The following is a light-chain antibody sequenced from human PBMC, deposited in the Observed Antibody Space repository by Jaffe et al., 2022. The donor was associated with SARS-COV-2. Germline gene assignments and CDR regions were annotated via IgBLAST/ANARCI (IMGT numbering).Light chain of an antibody. Sequence: DIQMTQSPSTLSASVGDRVTITCRASQSISSWLAWYQQKPGKAPNLLIYKASSLEGGVPSRFSGSGSGTEFALTISSLHPDDFATYYCQQYNSYPITFGQGTRLEIK. J-gene: IGKJ5*01. CDR2: KAS. CDR3: QQYNSYPIT. V-gene: IGKV1-5*03. CDR1: QSISSW.